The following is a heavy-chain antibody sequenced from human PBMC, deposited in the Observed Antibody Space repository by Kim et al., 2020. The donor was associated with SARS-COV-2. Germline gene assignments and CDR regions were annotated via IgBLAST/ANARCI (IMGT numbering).Heavy chain of an antibody. J-gene: IGHJ4*02. V-gene: IGHV3-23*01. CDR3: AKDRRLWFGESDY. D-gene: IGHD3-10*01. Sequence: YADSVKGRFTVSRDNSKNTLYLRMNSLRAEDTAVYYCAKDRRLWFGESDYWGQGTLVTVSS.